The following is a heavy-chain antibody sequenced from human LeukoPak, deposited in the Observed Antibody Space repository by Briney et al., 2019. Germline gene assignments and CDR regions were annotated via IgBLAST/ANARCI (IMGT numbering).Heavy chain of an antibody. CDR3: AREVGGHTTQDAFDI. J-gene: IGHJ3*02. Sequence: SETLSLTCTVSGGSISSSSYYWGWIRQPPGKGLEWIGSIYYSGSTYYNPSLKSRVTISVDTSKNQFSLKLSSVTAADTAVYYCAREVGGHTTQDAFDIWGQGTMVTVSS. CDR2: IYYSGST. D-gene: IGHD1-26*01. CDR1: GGSISSSSYY. V-gene: IGHV4-39*01.